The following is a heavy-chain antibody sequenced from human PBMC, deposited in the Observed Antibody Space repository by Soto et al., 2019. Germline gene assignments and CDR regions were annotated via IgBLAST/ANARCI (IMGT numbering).Heavy chain of an antibody. CDR3: AKGHPGGSCYSGLDC. CDR1: VFTLSTCA. Sequence: GGSLRLSCASSVFTLSTCAMTWVRQAPGKGLEWVLCISGSGDTTYYADSVKGRFTISRDTSKNTVYLQMNSLRVDDTAVYYCAKGHPGGSCYSGLDCWGQGTLVTVSS. CDR2: ISGSGDTT. V-gene: IGHV3-23*01. D-gene: IGHD2-15*01. J-gene: IGHJ4*02.